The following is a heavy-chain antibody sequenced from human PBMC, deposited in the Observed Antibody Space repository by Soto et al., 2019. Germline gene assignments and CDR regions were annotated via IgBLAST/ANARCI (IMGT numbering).Heavy chain of an antibody. CDR3: ARTRSAWSDFHYYSLDV. D-gene: IGHD1-26*01. CDR1: GFTFSSYG. V-gene: IGHV3-30*03. J-gene: IGHJ6*02. Sequence: GGSLRLSCAASGFTFSSYGMHWVRQAPGKGLEWVAVISYDGSNKYYADSVKGRFTTSRDNSKNTLYVQMNSLTGEDTAVYYCARTRSAWSDFHYYSLDVWGQGTTVTVSS. CDR2: ISYDGSNK.